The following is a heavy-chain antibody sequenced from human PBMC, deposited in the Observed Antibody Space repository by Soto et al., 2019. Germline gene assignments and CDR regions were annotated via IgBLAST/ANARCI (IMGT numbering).Heavy chain of an antibody. J-gene: IGHJ4*02. Sequence: PGGSLRLSCAASGFTFDSYAMNWVRQAPGKGLEWVSTISGSGDYTYYTDSVKGRFTISRDNSKNMMYLQMNSLRAEDTAIYYCAKNRGLKYSFDDWGQGPLVTV. CDR3: AKNRGLKYSFDD. CDR2: ISGSGDYT. CDR1: GFTFDSYA. V-gene: IGHV3-23*01.